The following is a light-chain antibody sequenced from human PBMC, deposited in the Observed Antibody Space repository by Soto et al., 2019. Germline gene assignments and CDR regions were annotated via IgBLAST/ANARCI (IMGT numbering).Light chain of an antibody. CDR2: GAS. J-gene: IGKJ4*02. CDR3: QQYNNWPPLT. Sequence: EIVMTQSPATLSVSPGERATLSCRASQSVSSNLAWYQQKPGQAPRLLIYGASTRATGIPARFSCSESGTAFTLTISSLQYEDFSVYYCQQYNNWPPLTFGGGTKGEIK. V-gene: IGKV3-15*01. CDR1: QSVSSN.